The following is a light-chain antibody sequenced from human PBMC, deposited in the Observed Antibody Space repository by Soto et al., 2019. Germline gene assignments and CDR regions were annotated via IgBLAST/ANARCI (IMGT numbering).Light chain of an antibody. CDR1: SSNFGSNY. V-gene: IGLV1-47*01. CDR2: RNN. J-gene: IGLJ1*01. CDR3: AAWDDSLSVVYV. Sequence: QSVLTQPPSASGTPGQRVTISCSGSSSNFGSNYVYWYQQLPGTAPKLLIYRNNQRPSGVPDRFSGSKSGTSASLAISGLRSEDEADYYCAAWDDSLSVVYVFGTGTKVTVL.